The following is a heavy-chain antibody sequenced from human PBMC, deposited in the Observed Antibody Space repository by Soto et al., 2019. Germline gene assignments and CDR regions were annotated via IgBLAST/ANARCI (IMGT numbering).Heavy chain of an antibody. J-gene: IGHJ4*02. Sequence: GGSLRLSCAASGFTFSSYAMSWVRQAPGKGLEWVGRIKSKTDGGTTDYAAPVKGRFTISRDDSKNTLYLQMNSLKTEDTAVYYCTTTWGSWGPRSPGATNYWGQGTLVTVSS. CDR2: IKSKTDGGTT. CDR3: TTTWGSWGPRSPGATNY. D-gene: IGHD1-26*01. CDR1: GFTFSSYA. V-gene: IGHV3-15*01.